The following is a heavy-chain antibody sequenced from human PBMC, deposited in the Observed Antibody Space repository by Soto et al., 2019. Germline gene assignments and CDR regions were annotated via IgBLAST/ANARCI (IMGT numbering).Heavy chain of an antibody. J-gene: IGHJ6*02. CDR3: AGFAPRKLTFPFYGMDV. Sequence: SETLSLTCTVSGGSISSADYYWSWIRQPPGKGLEWIGYIYFSGSIFYNPSLKSRLTISMDTSKNQFSLKLTSMTAADTAVYYCAGFAPRKLTFPFYGMDVWGQGTTVTVSS. CDR2: IYFSGSI. D-gene: IGHD3-16*01. V-gene: IGHV4-30-4*01. CDR1: GGSISSADYY.